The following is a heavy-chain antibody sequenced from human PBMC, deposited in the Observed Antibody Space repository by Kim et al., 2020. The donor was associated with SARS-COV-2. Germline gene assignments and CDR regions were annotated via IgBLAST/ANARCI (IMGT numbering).Heavy chain of an antibody. CDR1: GFTFSAHW. CDR3: VGSGVGST. J-gene: IGHJ5*02. D-gene: IGHD3-10*01. CDR2: IKEDGSEK. V-gene: IGHV3-7*01. Sequence: GGSLRLSCAASGFTFSAHWMSWARQAPGKGLEWVANIKEDGSEKFYVDPVKGRFTVSRDSAKNPLYLQMTSLRVEDTAVYYCVGSGVGSTWGQGTLVTVSS.